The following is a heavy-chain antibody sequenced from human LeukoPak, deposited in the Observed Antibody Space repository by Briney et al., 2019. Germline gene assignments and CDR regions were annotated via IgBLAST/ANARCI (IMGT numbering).Heavy chain of an antibody. CDR3: ARDLIRGIAVAGTGDY. CDR2: ISAYNGNT. D-gene: IGHD6-19*01. CDR1: GYTFTCYY. V-gene: IGHV1-18*04. J-gene: IGHJ4*02. Sequence: GASVKVSCKASGYTFTCYYMHWVRQAPGQGREGMGWISAYNGNTNYAQQLQRRVTMTTDTSTSTAYMELRSLRSDDTAVYYCARDLIRGIAVAGTGDYWGQGTLVTVSS.